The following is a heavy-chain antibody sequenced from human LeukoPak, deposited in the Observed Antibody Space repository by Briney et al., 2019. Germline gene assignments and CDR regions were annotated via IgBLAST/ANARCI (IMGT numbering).Heavy chain of an antibody. V-gene: IGHV4-34*01. Sequence: SETLTLTCAVYGGSFSGYYWSWIRQPPGKGLEWIGEINHSGSTNYNPSLKSRVTKSVDTSKNQISLKLSSVTAADTAVYYCARRRGSGSYYGIDYWGQGTLVTVSS. J-gene: IGHJ4*02. CDR1: GGSFSGYY. D-gene: IGHD3-10*01. CDR3: ARRRGSGSYYGIDY. CDR2: INHSGST.